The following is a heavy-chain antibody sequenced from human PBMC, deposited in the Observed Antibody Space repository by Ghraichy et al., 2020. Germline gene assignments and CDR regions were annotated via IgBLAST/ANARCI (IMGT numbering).Heavy chain of an antibody. CDR1: GFTVSSNY. CDR3: ARAPPQYCSSTSCYGYYYYYYGMDV. D-gene: IGHD2-2*01. J-gene: IGHJ6*02. Sequence: GGSLRLSCAASGFTVSSNYMSWVRQAPGKGLEWVSVIYSGGSTYYADSVKGRFTISRHNSKNTLYLQMNSLRAEDTAVYYCARAPPQYCSSTSCYGYYYYYYGMDVWGQGTTVTVSS. V-gene: IGHV3-53*04. CDR2: IYSGGST.